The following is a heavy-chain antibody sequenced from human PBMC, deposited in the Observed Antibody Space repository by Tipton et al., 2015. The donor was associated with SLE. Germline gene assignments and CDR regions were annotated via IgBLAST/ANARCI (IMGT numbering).Heavy chain of an antibody. V-gene: IGHV3-30*04. CDR1: GFTFSSYA. CDR3: ARDPLWFGELGSFDY. Sequence: SLRLSCAASGFTFSSYAMHWVSQAPGKGLEWVAVISYDGSNKYYADSVKGRFTISRDNSKNTLYLQMNSLRAEDTAVYYCARDPLWFGELGSFDYWGQGTLVTVSS. CDR2: ISYDGSNK. J-gene: IGHJ4*02. D-gene: IGHD3-10*01.